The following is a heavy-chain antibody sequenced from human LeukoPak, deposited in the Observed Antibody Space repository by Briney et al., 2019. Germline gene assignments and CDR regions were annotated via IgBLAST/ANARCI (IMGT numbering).Heavy chain of an antibody. CDR1: GGSFSDYA. D-gene: IGHD3-10*01. CDR3: ARELDSARWYGPGY. V-gene: IGHV1-69*04. Sequence: SVKVSCKASGGSFSDYAFSWVRQAPGQGLEWMGRITPIVDIATYIQKFQGRVTITANKFTSTAYMELSSLTSEDTAVYYCARELDSARWYGPGYWGQGTLVTVSS. J-gene: IGHJ4*02. CDR2: ITPIVDIA.